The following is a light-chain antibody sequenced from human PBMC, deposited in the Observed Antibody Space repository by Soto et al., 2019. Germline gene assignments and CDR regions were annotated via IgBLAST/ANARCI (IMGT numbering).Light chain of an antibody. CDR2: EVS. V-gene: IGLV2-14*01. CDR1: SSDVGAHKY. J-gene: IGLJ2*01. Sequence: QSALTQPASVSGSPGQSITISCTGTSSDVGAHKYVSWYQQHPGKAPKLIIYEVSDRPSGVSPRFSGSKSGNTASLTISGLQSEDEADYYCAAWDDSLNGVVFGGGTKLTVL. CDR3: AAWDDSLNGVV.